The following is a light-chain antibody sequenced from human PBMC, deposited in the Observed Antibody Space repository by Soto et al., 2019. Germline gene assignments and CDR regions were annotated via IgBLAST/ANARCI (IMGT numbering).Light chain of an antibody. CDR3: CSYAGSIPNWV. V-gene: IGLV2-23*01. Sequence: QSALTQPASVSGSPGQSITISCTGTSSDVGSYNLVSWYQQHPGKAPKLMIYEGSKRPSGVSNRFSGSKSGNTASLTISGLQAEDEADYYCCSYAGSIPNWVFGGGTKLTVL. J-gene: IGLJ3*02. CDR1: SSDVGSYNL. CDR2: EGS.